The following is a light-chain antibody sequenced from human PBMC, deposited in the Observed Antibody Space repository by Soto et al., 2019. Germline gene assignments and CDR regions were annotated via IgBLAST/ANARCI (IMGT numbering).Light chain of an antibody. Sequence: QSALTQPASVSGSPGQSITISCTGTSSDVGSYNVVSWYQQHPGKAPKLIIYEGSKRPSGVSNRFSGSKSGNTASLTISGLQAEDEAAYYCCSYVSSSTFWVFGGGTKLTVL. CDR3: CSYVSSSTFWV. J-gene: IGLJ3*02. V-gene: IGLV2-23*03. CDR2: EGS. CDR1: SSDVGSYNV.